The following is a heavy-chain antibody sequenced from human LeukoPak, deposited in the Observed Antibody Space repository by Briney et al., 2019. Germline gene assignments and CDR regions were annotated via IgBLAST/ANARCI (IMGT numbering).Heavy chain of an antibody. J-gene: IGHJ4*02. D-gene: IGHD5-12*01. CDR2: ISYDGSNK. CDR1: GFTFSSYA. Sequence: GGSLRLSCAASGFTFSSYAMHWVRQAPGKGLEWVAVISYDGSNKYYADSVKGRFTIFRDNSKNTLYLQMNSLRAEDTAVYYCARDPGYGGPSYYFDYWGQGTLVTVSS. V-gene: IGHV3-30-3*01. CDR3: ARDPGYGGPSYYFDY.